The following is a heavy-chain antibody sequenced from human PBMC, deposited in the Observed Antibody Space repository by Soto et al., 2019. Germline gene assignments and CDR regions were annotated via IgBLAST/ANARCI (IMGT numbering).Heavy chain of an antibody. V-gene: IGHV1-69*06. J-gene: IGHJ4*02. CDR2: IIPSYDRT. Sequence: QVLLLQSGSEVKKAGSSVKVSCKASGDAFKSYAIHWVRQAPGQGLEYMGRIIPSYDRTTYAQKFQGRLMLTAGMYTSAVYMELRSLRSEDTAVYYCARDPIYDYGDDTFDYWGQGTKVIVSS. D-gene: IGHD4-17*01. CDR3: ARDPIYDYGDDTFDY. CDR1: GDAFKSYA.